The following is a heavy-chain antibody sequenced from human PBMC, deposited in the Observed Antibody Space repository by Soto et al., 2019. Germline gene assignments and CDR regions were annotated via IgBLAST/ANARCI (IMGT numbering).Heavy chain of an antibody. V-gene: IGHV3-30-3*01. CDR3: ASGYYDSNGYLRSF. CDR1: GFTFSSYA. D-gene: IGHD3-22*01. CDR2: ISYDGSNK. Sequence: LRLSCAASGFTFSSYAMHWVRQAPGKGLEWVAVISYDGSNKYYADSVKGRFTISRDNSKNTLYLQMNSLRAEDTAVYYCASGYYDSNGYLRSFCGRGSLVPGSS. J-gene: IGHJ4*02.